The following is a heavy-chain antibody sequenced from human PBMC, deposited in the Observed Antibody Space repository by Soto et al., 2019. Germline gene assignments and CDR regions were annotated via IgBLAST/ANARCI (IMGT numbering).Heavy chain of an antibody. CDR3: AHPRGYGVFDAYDI. Sequence: GGSLRLSCAASGFTFSTYAMSWVRQAPGKGLEWVSAISGSGSDTFHADSVKGRFTISRDNSISTLFLQMNSLRTEDTAVYYCAHPRGYGVFDAYDIWGHGALVTVSS. CDR1: GFTFSTYA. CDR2: ISGSGSDT. D-gene: IGHD2-8*01. V-gene: IGHV3-23*01. J-gene: IGHJ3*02.